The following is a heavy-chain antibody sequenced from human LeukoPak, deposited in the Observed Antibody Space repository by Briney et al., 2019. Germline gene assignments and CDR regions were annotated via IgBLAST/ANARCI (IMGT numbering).Heavy chain of an antibody. CDR1: GGSFSGYC. J-gene: IGHJ4*02. D-gene: IGHD6-6*01. Sequence: SETLFLTCAVYGGSFSGYCWSWIRQPPGKGLEWIGEINHSGSTNYNPSLKSRVTISVDTSKNQFSLKLSSVTAADTAVYYCARLVGSSSGGADYWGQGTLVTVSS. V-gene: IGHV4-34*01. CDR2: INHSGST. CDR3: ARLVGSSSGGADY.